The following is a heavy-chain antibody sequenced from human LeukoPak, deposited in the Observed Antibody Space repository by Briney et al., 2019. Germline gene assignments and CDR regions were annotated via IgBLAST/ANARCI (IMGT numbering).Heavy chain of an antibody. CDR3: AKERISPAGTYDY. Sequence: GGSLRLSCAASGFTFSIYAMHWVRQASGKGLEWVAIISFDGSNKDYADSIKGRFTVSRDNSKNTLYLQMNSLRTEDTAVYFCAKERISPAGTYDYWGQGTLVTVSS. V-gene: IGHV3-30*04. J-gene: IGHJ4*02. CDR2: ISFDGSNK. CDR1: GFTFSIYA. D-gene: IGHD6-13*01.